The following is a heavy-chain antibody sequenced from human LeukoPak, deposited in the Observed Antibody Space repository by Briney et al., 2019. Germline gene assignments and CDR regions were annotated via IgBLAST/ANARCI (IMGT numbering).Heavy chain of an antibody. V-gene: IGHV3-30*02. D-gene: IGHD6-13*01. CDR2: IRYDGSNK. CDR3: AKGRGLYSSSWFGAFDI. J-gene: IGHJ3*02. Sequence: GGSLRLSCAASGFTFSSYGMHWVRQAPGKGLELVAFIRYDGSNKYYADSVKGRFTISRDNSKNTLYLQMNSLRAEDTAVYYCAKGRGLYSSSWFGAFDIWGQGTMVTVSS. CDR1: GFTFSSYG.